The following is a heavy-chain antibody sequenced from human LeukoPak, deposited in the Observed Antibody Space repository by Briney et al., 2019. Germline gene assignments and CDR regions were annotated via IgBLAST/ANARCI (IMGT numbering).Heavy chain of an antibody. CDR1: GFTLNRSW. J-gene: IGHJ4*02. D-gene: IGHD3-10*01. Sequence: GGPLRSSCEAPGFTLNRSWRHWARQVPGRGVVWVSHSHNDGNSVSYADSVKGRFTVSRDNAKNTLYLQMNRLRAEDTAVYYCVRHNYGYDYWGQGTLVTVSS. CDR3: VRHNYGYDY. CDR2: SHNDGNSV. V-gene: IGHV3-74*01.